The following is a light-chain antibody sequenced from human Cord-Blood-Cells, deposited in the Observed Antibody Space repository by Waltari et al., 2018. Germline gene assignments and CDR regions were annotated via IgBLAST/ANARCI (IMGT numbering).Light chain of an antibody. CDR3: QKYNSAPPT. V-gene: IGKV1-27*01. J-gene: IGKJ4*02. CDR1: QGISNY. Sequence: DIQMTQSPSSPSASVGDRVTITCRASQGISNYLAWYQQKPGKVPKHLIYGASTLQSGVPARFSVSGSGTDFTLTISSLQPEDVATYYCQKYNSAPPTFGGGTKVEIK. CDR2: GAS.